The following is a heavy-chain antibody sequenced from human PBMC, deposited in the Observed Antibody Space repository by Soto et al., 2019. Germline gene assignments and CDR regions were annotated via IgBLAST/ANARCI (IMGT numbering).Heavy chain of an antibody. J-gene: IGHJ6*03. CDR3: ARGPIDIPYCYMDV. D-gene: IGHD2-21*01. CDR2: MNPNSGNT. Sequence: ASVKVSCKASGYTFTNYDINWVRQASGQGLEWMGWMNPNSGNTGYTQKFQGRVTLTRDTSISTAYMELSSLRSEDTAVYYCARGPIDIPYCYMDVWGKGTTVTVSS. CDR1: GYTFTNYD. V-gene: IGHV1-8*01.